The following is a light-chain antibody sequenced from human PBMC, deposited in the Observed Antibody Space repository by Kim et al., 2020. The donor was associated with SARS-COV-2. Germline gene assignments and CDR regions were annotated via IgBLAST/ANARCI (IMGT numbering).Light chain of an antibody. CDR2: AAS. CDR1: QSITTY. Sequence: DIQMTQSPSSLSASVGDRVTITCRASQSITTYLNWYQQKPGKAPKLLIYAASNLQSGVPSRFSGSGSGTDFTLTITSLQPGDFATYYCQQSYSTLPLTFGGGTKVDIK. J-gene: IGKJ4*01. V-gene: IGKV1-39*01. CDR3: QQSYSTLPLT.